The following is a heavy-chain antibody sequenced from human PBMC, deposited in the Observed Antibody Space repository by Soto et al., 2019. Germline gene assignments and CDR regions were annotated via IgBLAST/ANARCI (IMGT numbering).Heavy chain of an antibody. V-gene: IGHV3-64D*06. Sequence: SCKASGGTFSSYAMHWVRQAPGKGLEYVSAISSNGGSTYYADSVKGRFTISRDNSKNTLYLQMSSLRAEDTAVYYCVKAVRDGYNFDYYYYGMDVWGQGTTVTVSS. D-gene: IGHD5-12*01. J-gene: IGHJ6*02. CDR2: ISSNGGST. CDR3: VKAVRDGYNFDYYYYGMDV. CDR1: GGTFSSYA.